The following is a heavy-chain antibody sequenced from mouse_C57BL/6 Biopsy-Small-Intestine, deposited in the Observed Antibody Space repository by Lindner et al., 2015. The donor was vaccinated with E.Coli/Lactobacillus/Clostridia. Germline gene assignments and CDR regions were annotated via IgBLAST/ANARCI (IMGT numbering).Heavy chain of an antibody. CDR1: GDAFNSHS. V-gene: IGHV1S55*01. CDR3: ARGSIISGWYYCDY. CDR2: IIPVLGIT. J-gene: IGHJ2*01. Sequence: SVKVSCKASGDAFNSHSITWVRQAPGQGLEWMGRIIPVLGITYYAQKFQGRLTITADRSSTTSYMDLTSLTSDDTAMYYCARGSIISGWYYCDYWGQGTLLTVSS. D-gene: IGHD1-2*01.